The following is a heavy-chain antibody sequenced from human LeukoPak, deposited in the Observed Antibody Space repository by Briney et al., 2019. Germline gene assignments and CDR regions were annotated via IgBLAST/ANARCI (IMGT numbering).Heavy chain of an antibody. V-gene: IGHV1-18*01. J-gene: IGHJ4*02. CDR1: GYTFTSYG. D-gene: IGHD3-22*01. CDR2: ISAYNGNT. CDR3: ARSSGYYYVPFDY. Sequence: GASVKVSCRTSGYTFTSYGISWVRQAHGQGLEWMGWISAYNGNTNYAQKLQGRVTMTTDTCTSTAYMELRSLRSDDTAVYYCARSSGYYYVPFDYWGQGTLVTVSS.